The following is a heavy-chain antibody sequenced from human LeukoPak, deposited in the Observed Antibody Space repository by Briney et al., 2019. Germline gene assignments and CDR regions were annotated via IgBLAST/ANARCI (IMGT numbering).Heavy chain of an antibody. CDR3: ARVDDMLTGSFEY. Sequence: ASVTVSCMPSGYTFTGYYIHWVRQPARQGLEWMGWINPTSGGTSYAQTFQGRVTMTRDTSISTACMALSRLRSDDTAVYYRARVDDMLTGSFEYWGPGTLVTVSS. CDR2: INPTSGGT. J-gene: IGHJ4*02. CDR1: GYTFTGYY. D-gene: IGHD3-9*01. V-gene: IGHV1-2*02.